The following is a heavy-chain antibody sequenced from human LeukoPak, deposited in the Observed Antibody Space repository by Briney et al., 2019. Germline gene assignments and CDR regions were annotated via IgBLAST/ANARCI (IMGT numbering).Heavy chain of an antibody. J-gene: IGHJ4*02. CDR3: AKAEGDVDTNFDY. D-gene: IGHD5-18*01. CDR1: GFTFDDYG. CDR2: IGGSGGGI. V-gene: IGHV3-23*01. Sequence: PGGSLRLSCAASGFTFDDYGMSWVRQAPGKGLEWVSVIGGSGGGIYYADSVKGRFTISRDNPTNTLCLQMNCLRADDTAVYYCAKAEGDVDTNFDYWGQGTLVTVSS.